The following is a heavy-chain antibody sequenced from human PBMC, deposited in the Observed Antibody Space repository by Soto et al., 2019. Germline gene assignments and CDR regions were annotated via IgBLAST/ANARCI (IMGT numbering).Heavy chain of an antibody. D-gene: IGHD6-13*01. V-gene: IGHV1-18*01. CDR3: ARERFSSSWFLNSREYFDL. CDR1: GYTFTSYG. J-gene: IGHJ2*01. CDR2: ISAYNGNT. Sequence: VASVKVSCKASGYTFTSYGISWVRQAPGQGLEWMGWISAYNGNTNYAQKLQGRVTMTTDTSTSTAYMELRSLRSDDTAVYYCARERFSSSWFLNSREYFDLWGRGTLVTAPQ.